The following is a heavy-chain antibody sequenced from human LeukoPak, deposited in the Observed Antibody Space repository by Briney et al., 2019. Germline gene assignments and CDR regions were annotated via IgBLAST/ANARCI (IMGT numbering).Heavy chain of an antibody. CDR2: ISYSGST. CDR1: GGSISSYY. J-gene: IGHJ4*02. D-gene: IGHD3-10*01. Sequence: SETLSLTCTVSGGSISSYYWSWIRQSPGKGLEWIGYISYSGSTNYNPSLKSRVTISVDTSKNQFSLRMTSVTAADTAIYYCARDFRKVRWYYFDYWDQGTLVTVSS. CDR3: ARDFRKVRWYYFDY. V-gene: IGHV4-59*01.